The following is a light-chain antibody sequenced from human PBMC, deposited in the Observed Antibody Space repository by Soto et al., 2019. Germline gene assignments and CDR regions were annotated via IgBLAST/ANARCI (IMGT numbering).Light chain of an antibody. CDR2: INSDGSH. J-gene: IGLJ3*02. CDR3: QTWGTGPWV. Sequence: QSVLTQSPSASASLGASVRLTCTLSSGXXSYAIAWHQXQXEKGPRYLMKINSDGSHRKGDGIPDRFSGSSSGAERYLTISSLQSEDEADYYCQTWGTGPWVXGGGTKLTVL. V-gene: IGLV4-69*01. CDR1: SGXXSYA.